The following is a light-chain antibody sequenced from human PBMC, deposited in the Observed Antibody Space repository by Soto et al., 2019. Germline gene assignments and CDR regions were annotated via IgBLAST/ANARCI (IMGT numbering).Light chain of an antibody. J-gene: IGLJ3*02. CDR3: SSYTNSGTFVL. CDR1: SNDVGTYNY. Sequence: QSALTQPASVSGSPGQSITISCTGTSNDVGTYNYVSWYQQHPGKAPKLMIYGVKNWPSGVSDRFSGSKSGNTASLTISGLQAEDEADYFCSSYTNSGTFVLFGGGTKLTVL. V-gene: IGLV2-14*01. CDR2: GVK.